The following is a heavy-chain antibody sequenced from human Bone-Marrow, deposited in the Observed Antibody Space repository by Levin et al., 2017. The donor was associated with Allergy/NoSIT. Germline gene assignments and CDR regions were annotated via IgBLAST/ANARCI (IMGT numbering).Heavy chain of an antibody. CDR3: VRSGKYENNIYVGPLCDY. D-gene: IGHD1-26*01. J-gene: IGHJ4*01. V-gene: IGHV1-18*01. CDR1: GYDFATYG. CDR2: ISGNSGKT. Sequence: PGGSLRLSCKASGYDFATYGVAWVRQAPGQGPEWMGWISGNSGKTSYTERFQDRFTMTRDTSTATAYMDLRSLTSDDTAVYFCVRSGKYENNIYVGPLCDYWGDGTLVTVS.